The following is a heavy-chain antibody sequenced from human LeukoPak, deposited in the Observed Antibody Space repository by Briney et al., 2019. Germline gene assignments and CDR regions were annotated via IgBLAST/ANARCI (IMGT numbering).Heavy chain of an antibody. Sequence: GGSLRLSCAASGFTFSSYGMHWVRQAPGRGLEWVAVISYDGSNKYYADSVKGRFTISRDNSKNTLYLQMNSLRAEDTAVYYCAKDQGPVYWLLEECWGQGTLVTVSS. CDR3: AKDQGPVYWLLEEC. V-gene: IGHV3-30*18. CDR1: GFTFSSYG. D-gene: IGHD3-9*01. J-gene: IGHJ4*02. CDR2: ISYDGSNK.